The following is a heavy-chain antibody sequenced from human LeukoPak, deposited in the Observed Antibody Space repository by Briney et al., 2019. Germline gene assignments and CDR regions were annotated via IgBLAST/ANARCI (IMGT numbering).Heavy chain of an antibody. CDR2: ISTSGSTI. V-gene: IGHV3-48*03. J-gene: IGHJ4*02. CDR3: ASPQWLAF. D-gene: IGHD6-19*01. CDR1: GITFSSYE. Sequence: GGSLRLSCVVSGITFSSYEMNWVRQAPGKGLEWVSYISTSGSTIYYADSVKGRFTISRDNAKNSLYLQMNGLRAEDTAIYYCASPQWLAFWGQGTLSPSPQ.